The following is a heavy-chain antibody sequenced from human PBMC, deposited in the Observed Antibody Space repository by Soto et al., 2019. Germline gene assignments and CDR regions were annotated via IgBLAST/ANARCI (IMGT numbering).Heavy chain of an antibody. V-gene: IGHV5-10-1*01. CDR2: IDPSDSYT. CDR3: AGDDWGPAHF. D-gene: IGHD2-2*01. CDR1: GYSFTSYW. Sequence: PGESLKISCKGSGYSFTSYWISWVRQMPGKGLEWMGRIDPSDSYTNYSPSFQGHVTISADKSISTAYLQMNNLRVEDTAVYYCAGDDWGPAHFRGQGTLVTVSS. J-gene: IGHJ4*02.